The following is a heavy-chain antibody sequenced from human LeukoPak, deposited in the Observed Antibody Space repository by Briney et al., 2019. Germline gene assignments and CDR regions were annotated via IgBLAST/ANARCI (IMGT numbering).Heavy chain of an antibody. CDR1: GFTFSDYY. CDR2: ISSSSSYT. J-gene: IGHJ4*02. D-gene: IGHD6-19*01. V-gene: IGHV3-11*06. Sequence: RGSLRLSCAAPGFTFSDYYMSWIRQAPGKGLEWVSYISSSSSYTNYADSVKGRFTISRDNSKNTLYLQMNSLRAEDTAVYYCAKDLHGVADTSNYFDYWGQGTLVTVSS. CDR3: AKDLHGVADTSNYFDY.